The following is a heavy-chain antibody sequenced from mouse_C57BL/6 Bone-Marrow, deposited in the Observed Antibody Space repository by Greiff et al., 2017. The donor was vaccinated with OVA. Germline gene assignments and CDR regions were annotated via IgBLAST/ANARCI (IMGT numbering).Heavy chain of an antibody. J-gene: IGHJ2*01. CDR1: GFNFTDYY. V-gene: IGHV14-2*01. CDR3: ASENGYYYFDY. D-gene: IGHD2-3*01. CDR2: IDPEDGET. Sequence: VQLQQPGAELVKPGASVKLSCTASGFNFTDYYMHWVKQRPEQGLEWIGRIDPEDGETKYAPKFQGKATITADTSSNTAYLQLSSLTSEDTAVDYCASENGYYYFDYWGQGTTLTVSS.